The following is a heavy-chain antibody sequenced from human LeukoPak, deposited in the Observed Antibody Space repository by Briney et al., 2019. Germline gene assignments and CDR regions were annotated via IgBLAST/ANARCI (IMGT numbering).Heavy chain of an antibody. CDR1: GDSISSGSYY. V-gene: IGHV4-61*02. J-gene: IGHJ4*02. D-gene: IGHD6-19*01. CDR3: ATDPTAGLGNFDY. Sequence: SETLSLTCTVSGDSISSGSYYWSWIRQPAGEGLEWIGRIYSSGRTHYSPSLKSRVAISVDTSKNRFSLRLSSVTAADTAIYYCATDPTAGLGNFDYWGQGTLVTVSS. CDR2: IYSSGRT.